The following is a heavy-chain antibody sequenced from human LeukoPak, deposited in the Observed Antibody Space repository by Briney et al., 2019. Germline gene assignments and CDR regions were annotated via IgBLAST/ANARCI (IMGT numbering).Heavy chain of an antibody. V-gene: IGHV3-53*01. CDR1: GFTVGSNS. J-gene: IGHJ4*02. Sequence: GGSLRLSCAASGFTVGSNSLSWVRQAPGRGLEWVSVIYSGGSTYYADSVKGRFTISRDNSKNTLYLQMNSLRAEDTAVYYCARDPGGWYWDYWGQGTLVTVSS. CDR3: ARDPGGWYWDY. D-gene: IGHD6-19*01. CDR2: IYSGGST.